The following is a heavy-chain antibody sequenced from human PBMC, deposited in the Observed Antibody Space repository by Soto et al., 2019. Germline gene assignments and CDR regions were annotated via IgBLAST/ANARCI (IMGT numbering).Heavy chain of an antibody. CDR3: VRVRDYYDSRGYSTDAFDI. Sequence: EVQLVESGGGLVQPGGSLRLSCVVSGFSFSDHYMDWVRQSPEKRLEWVGRTRNKAKSYSTAYAASVKGRFTISRDDSRTSVYRQMDSLRTEDTAVYYCVRVRDYYDSRGYSTDAFDIWGQGSMVTVSS. CDR1: GFSFSDHY. V-gene: IGHV3-72*01. J-gene: IGHJ3*02. CDR2: TRNKAKSYST. D-gene: IGHD3-22*01.